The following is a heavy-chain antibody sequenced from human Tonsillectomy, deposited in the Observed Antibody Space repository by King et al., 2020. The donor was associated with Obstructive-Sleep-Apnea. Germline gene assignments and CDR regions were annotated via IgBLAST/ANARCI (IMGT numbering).Heavy chain of an antibody. J-gene: IGHJ3*02. CDR1: GYSFTSYW. D-gene: IGHD3-16*02. V-gene: IGHV5-51*01. CDR2: IYPGDSDT. CDR3: ASAYDYVWGSYRQGGAFDI. Sequence: VQLVESGAEVKKPGESLKISCKGSGYSFTSYWIGWVRQMPGKGLEWMGIIYPGDSDTRYSPSFQGQVTISADKSISTAYLQWSSLKASDTAMYYCASAYDYVWGSYRQGGAFDIWGQGTMVTVSS.